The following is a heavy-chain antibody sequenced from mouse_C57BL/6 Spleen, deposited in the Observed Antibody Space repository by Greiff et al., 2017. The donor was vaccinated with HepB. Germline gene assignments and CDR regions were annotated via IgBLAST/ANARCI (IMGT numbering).Heavy chain of an antibody. CDR1: GFSLTSYG. D-gene: IGHD1-1*01. Sequence: VQLQESGPGLVQPSQRLSITCTVSGFSLTSYGVHWVRQSPGKGLEWLGVIWRGGSTDYNAAFMSRLSITKDNSKSQVFFKMNSLQADDTAIYYCANLYYYGSPMDYWGQGTSVTVSS. CDR3: ANLYYYGSPMDY. CDR2: IWRGGST. V-gene: IGHV2-5*01. J-gene: IGHJ4*01.